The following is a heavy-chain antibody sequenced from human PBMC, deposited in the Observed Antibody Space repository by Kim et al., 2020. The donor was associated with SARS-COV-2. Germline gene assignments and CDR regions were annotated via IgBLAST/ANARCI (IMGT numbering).Heavy chain of an antibody. D-gene: IGHD3-9*01. V-gene: IGHV4-59*12. CDR3: ARRYNTGYYDY. CDR1: GGSISGYY. CDR2: IYHSGSS. Sequence: SETLSLTCTVSGGSISGYYWSWIRQPPGKELEWIGYIYHSGSSNYNPSLKSRVTISIDTSKNQLSLKLSSVTTADTAIYHCARRYNTGYYDYWGQGILVTVSS. J-gene: IGHJ4*02.